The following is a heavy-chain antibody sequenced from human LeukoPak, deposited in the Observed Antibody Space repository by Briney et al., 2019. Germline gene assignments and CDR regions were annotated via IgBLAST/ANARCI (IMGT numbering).Heavy chain of an antibody. Sequence: SETLSLTCTVSGGSISSYYWSWIRQPPGKGLEWIGYIYYSGSTNYNPSLKRRVTISVDTSKNQFSLKLSSVTAADTAVYYCARAQAAFDPWGQGTLVTVSS. D-gene: IGHD2-15*01. CDR1: GGSISSYY. J-gene: IGHJ5*02. CDR2: IYYSGST. CDR3: ARAQAAFDP. V-gene: IGHV4-59*01.